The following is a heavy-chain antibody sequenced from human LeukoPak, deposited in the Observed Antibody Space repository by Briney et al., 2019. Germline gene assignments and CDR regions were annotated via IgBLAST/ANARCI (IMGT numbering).Heavy chain of an antibody. CDR2: IRYDGSNK. Sequence: GGSLRLSCAASGFSFSSYGMHWVRQAPGKGLEWVAFIRYDGSNKYYADSVKGRFTISRDNSKNTLYLQMNGLRAEDTAVYYCAKEYSSSSFLGYFDYWGQGTLVTVSS. J-gene: IGHJ4*02. V-gene: IGHV3-30*02. D-gene: IGHD6-6*01. CDR1: GFSFSSYG. CDR3: AKEYSSSSFLGYFDY.